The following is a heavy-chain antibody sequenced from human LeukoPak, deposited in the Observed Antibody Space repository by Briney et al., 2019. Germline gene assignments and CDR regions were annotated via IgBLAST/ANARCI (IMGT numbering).Heavy chain of an antibody. D-gene: IGHD2-2*01. V-gene: IGHV4-34*01. CDR1: GGSFSGYY. CDR2: INHSGST. Sequence: PSETLSLTCAVYGGSFSGYYWSWIRQPPGKGLEWIGEINHSGSTNYNPSLKSRVTISVDTSKNQFPLKLSSVTAADTAVYYCARGRPYYCSSTSCRDRYYYYYMDVWGKGTTVTVSS. CDR3: ARGRPYYCSSTSCRDRYYYYYMDV. J-gene: IGHJ6*03.